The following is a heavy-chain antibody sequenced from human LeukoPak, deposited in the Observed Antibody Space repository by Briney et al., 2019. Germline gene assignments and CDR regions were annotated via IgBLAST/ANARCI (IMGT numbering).Heavy chain of an antibody. V-gene: IGHV3-74*01. CDR2: IKSDGST. CDR1: GFTFSSYW. D-gene: IGHD3-22*01. Sequence: PGGPLRLSCAASGFTFSSYWMHWVRQAPGKGLVWVSRIKSDGSTNYADSVKGRFTISRDNAKNTLSLQMNSPRAEDTGVYYCARAPSEIGGYYPEYFRHWGQGTLVTVSS. J-gene: IGHJ1*01. CDR3: ARAPSEIGGYYPEYFRH.